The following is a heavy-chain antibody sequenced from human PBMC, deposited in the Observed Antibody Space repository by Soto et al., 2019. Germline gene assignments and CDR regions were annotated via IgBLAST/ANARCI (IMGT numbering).Heavy chain of an antibody. D-gene: IGHD5-12*01. CDR1: GYPISSGYY. Sequence: PSETLSLPCAVSGYPISSGYYWGWIRQPPGKGLEWIGIIHHSGSTYYNPSLRSRITISVDTSKNQFSLKMPSVTAADTAVYYCGRSSGYVPAGYWGQGILVTVFS. CDR3: GRSSGYVPAGY. CDR2: IHHSGST. V-gene: IGHV4-38-2*01. J-gene: IGHJ4*02.